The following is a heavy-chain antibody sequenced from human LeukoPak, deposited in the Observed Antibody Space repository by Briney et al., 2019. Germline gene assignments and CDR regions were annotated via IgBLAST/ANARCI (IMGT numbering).Heavy chain of an antibody. CDR3: ASKWFCGGDCYYQIDF. D-gene: IGHD2-21*02. J-gene: IGHJ4*02. V-gene: IGHV3-23*01. CDR2: ISGSGGST. Sequence: GGSLRLSCAASGFTLSSYAMSWVRQAPGKGLEWVSAISGSGGSTYYAESVKGRLTISRDNSKNTLYLQMNSLRPEDTAVYYCASKWFCGGDCYYQIDFWGQGTLVTVSS. CDR1: GFTLSSYA.